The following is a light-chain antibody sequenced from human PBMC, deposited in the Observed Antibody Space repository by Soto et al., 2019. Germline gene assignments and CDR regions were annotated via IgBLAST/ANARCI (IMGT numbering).Light chain of an antibody. J-gene: IGKJ2*01. CDR3: QQYNNWPPKMYT. V-gene: IGKV3-15*01. CDR1: QSVSSN. CDR2: GAS. Sequence: EIVMTQSPATLSVSPGERATLSCRASQSVSSNLAWYQQKPGQAPRLHIYGASTRATGIPARFSGSGSGTEFTLTISSLQSEDFAVYDCQQYNNWPPKMYTFGQGTKLEIK.